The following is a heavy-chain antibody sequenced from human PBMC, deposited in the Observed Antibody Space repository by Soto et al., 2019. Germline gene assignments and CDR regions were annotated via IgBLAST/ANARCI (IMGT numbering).Heavy chain of an antibody. CDR2: IIPILDTA. CDR1: GGTFSSFS. Sequence: SVEVSCKVSGGTFSSFSISWVPQAPGQGLEWMGGIIPILDTAYYAQKFQGRVTITADKSTSKAYLQWNSLEASDTAIYYCAVFRSSWFGDGRLDSWGPGTLVTVSS. V-gene: IGHV1-69*06. CDR3: AVFRSSWFGDGRLDS. D-gene: IGHD6-13*01. J-gene: IGHJ4*02.